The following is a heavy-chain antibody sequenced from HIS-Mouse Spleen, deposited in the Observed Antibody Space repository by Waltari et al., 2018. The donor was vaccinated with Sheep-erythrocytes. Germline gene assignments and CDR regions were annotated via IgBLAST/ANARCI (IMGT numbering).Heavy chain of an antibody. CDR3: ARVASGATFDY. D-gene: IGHD1-26*01. CDR2: ISSSSSYI. CDR1: GFTFSSYS. Sequence: EVQLVESGGGLVKPGGSLRLSCAASGFTFSSYSMNWVRQDPGKGREWVSSISSSSSYIYYADSVKGRFTIARDNAKNSLYLQMNSLRAEDTAVYYCARVASGATFDYWGQGTLVTVSS. V-gene: IGHV3-21*01. J-gene: IGHJ4*02.